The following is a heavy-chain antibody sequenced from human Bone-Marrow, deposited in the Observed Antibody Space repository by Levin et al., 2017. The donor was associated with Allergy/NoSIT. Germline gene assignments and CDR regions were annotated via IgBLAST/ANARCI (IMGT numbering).Heavy chain of an antibody. CDR1: GGSISSRNW. Sequence: KTSETLSLTCSVSGGSISSRNWWSWVRQPPGKGLEWIGEIYHEGRTNYNPSLKSRVIISVDKSKNQVSLNLTSVTASDTAVYYCAREPITYPRLDVWGLGTAVIVSS. D-gene: IGHD3-16*02. CDR2: IYHEGRT. V-gene: IGHV4-4*02. J-gene: IGHJ6*02. CDR3: AREPITYPRLDV.